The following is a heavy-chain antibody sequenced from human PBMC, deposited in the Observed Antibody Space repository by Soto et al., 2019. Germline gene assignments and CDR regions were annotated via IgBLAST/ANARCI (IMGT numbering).Heavy chain of an antibody. J-gene: IGHJ5*02. CDR1: GGSFSGYY. V-gene: IGHV4-34*01. D-gene: IGHD2-2*01. CDR3: ARGKDIVVVPAVIWFDP. Sequence: KASETLSLTCAVYGGSFSGYYWSWIRQPPGKGLEWIGEINHSGSTNYNPSLKSRVTISVDTSKNQFSLKLSSVTAADTAVYYCARGKDIVVVPAVIWFDPWGQGTLVTVSS. CDR2: INHSGST.